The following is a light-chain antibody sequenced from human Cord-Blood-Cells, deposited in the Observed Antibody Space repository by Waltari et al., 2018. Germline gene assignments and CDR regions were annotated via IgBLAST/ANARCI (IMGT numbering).Light chain of an antibody. CDR3: QQYGSSPLYT. CDR1: QSVSSSY. Sequence: EIVLTQSPGTLSLSPGERATRSCRASQSVSSSYLAWYQQKPGQAHRLLSYGASSRATGIPDRLSGSGSGTDFTLSISRLEPEDVAVYYCQQYGSSPLYTFGQGTKLGIK. J-gene: IGKJ2*01. CDR2: GAS. V-gene: IGKV3-20*01.